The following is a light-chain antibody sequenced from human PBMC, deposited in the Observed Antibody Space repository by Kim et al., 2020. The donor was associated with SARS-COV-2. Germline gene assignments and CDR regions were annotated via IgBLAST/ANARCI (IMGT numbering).Light chain of an antibody. V-gene: IGKV3-11*01. J-gene: IGKJ4*01. CDR2: DAS. Sequence: LLPGERAILSCRASQNVRNYLAWYHQRPGQPPRLLIHDASVRAAGIPARFSASGSGTDFTLTINSLEPEDFAVYYCQQRSDWPPLTFGGGTKLEI. CDR1: QNVRNY. CDR3: QQRSDWPPLT.